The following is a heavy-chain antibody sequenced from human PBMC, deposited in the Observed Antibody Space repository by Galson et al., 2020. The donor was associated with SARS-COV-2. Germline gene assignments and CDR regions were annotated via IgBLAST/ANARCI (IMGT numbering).Heavy chain of an antibody. Sequence: GGSLRLSCAASGFTFSTSYMSWVRQAPGKGLEWLSYIDGSSDVIKYADSVKGRFTISRDNAKNLLYLQMNSLRDEDTAVYYCAGWYIRFWGQGTLVTVSS. D-gene: IGHD6-19*01. CDR1: GFTFSTSY. V-gene: IGHV3-48*02. CDR2: IDGSSDVI. CDR3: AGWYIRF. J-gene: IGHJ4*02.